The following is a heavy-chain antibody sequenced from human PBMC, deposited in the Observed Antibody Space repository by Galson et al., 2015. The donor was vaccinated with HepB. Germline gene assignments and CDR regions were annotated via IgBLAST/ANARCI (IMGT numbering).Heavy chain of an antibody. Sequence: SVKVSCKASGGTFSSYAISWVRQAPGQGLEWMGGIIPIFGTANYAQKFQGRVTITADESTSTAYMELSSLRSEDTAVYYCARQLSPPGQGRGYYMDVSGKGTTVTVSS. CDR2: IIPIFGTA. CDR1: GGTFSSYA. CDR3: ARQLSPPGQGRGYYMDV. D-gene: IGHD3-10*01. J-gene: IGHJ6*03. V-gene: IGHV1-69*13.